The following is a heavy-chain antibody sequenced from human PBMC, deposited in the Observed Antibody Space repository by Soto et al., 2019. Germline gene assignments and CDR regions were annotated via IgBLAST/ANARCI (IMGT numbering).Heavy chain of an antibody. D-gene: IGHD6-19*01. CDR1: GYTFTSYA. CDR3: ASLGGSSGWYSYFDY. CDR2: INAGNGNT. V-gene: IGHV1-3*01. J-gene: IGHJ4*02. Sequence: ASVKVSCKASGYTFTSYAMHWVRQAPGQRLEWMGWINAGNGNTKYSQKFQGRVTITRDTSASTAYMELSSLRSEDTAVYYCASLGGSSGWYSYFDYWGQGTLVTVSS.